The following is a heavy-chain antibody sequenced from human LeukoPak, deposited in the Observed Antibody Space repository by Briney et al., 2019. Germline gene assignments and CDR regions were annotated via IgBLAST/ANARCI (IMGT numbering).Heavy chain of an antibody. V-gene: IGHV1-2*02. CDR1: GYTFTGYY. D-gene: IGHD1-7*01. CDR2: INPTSGGT. Sequence: ASVKVSCKASGYTFTGYYMHWVRQAPGQGLELMGWINPTSGGTNYAQKFQGRVTMTRDTSISTAYMELSRLRSDDKAVYYCARWRVELRVEDYWGQGTLVTVSS. J-gene: IGHJ4*02. CDR3: ARWRVELRVEDY.